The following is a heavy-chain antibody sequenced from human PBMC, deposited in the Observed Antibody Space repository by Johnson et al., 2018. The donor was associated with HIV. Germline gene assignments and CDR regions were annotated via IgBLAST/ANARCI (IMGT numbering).Heavy chain of an antibody. CDR1: GFTFSSYG. V-gene: IGHV3-30*18. CDR3: AKSGLFVLVVYAPDVFDF. J-gene: IGHJ3*01. CDR2: TSYVGSNK. D-gene: IGHD2-8*02. Sequence: QVQLVESGGGLVKPGRSLRLSCAASGFTFSSYGMHWVRQAPGKGLEWVAVTSYVGSNKYYADSVKGRFTISRDNSKNTLYLQMNSLRAEDTAVYYWAKSGLFVLVVYAPDVFDFWGQGTMVTVSS.